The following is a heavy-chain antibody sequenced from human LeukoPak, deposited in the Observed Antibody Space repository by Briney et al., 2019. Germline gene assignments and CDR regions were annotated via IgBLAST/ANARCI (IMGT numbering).Heavy chain of an antibody. V-gene: IGHV1-69*05. Sequence: WVRQAPVQGLEWMGGIIPIFGTANYAQKFQGRVTITTDESTSTAYMELSSLRSEDTAVYYCARGAAAGTRVFRFDYWGQGTLVTVSS. J-gene: IGHJ4*02. CDR3: ARGAAAGTRVFRFDY. CDR2: IIPIFGTA. D-gene: IGHD6-13*01.